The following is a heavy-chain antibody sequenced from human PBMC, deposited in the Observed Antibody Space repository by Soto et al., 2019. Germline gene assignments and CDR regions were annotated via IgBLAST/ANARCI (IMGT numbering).Heavy chain of an antibody. J-gene: IGHJ6*02. CDR2: INPNSGGT. CDR3: ARVSSSSWYTYYYYYGMDV. Sequence: ASVKVSCKASGYTFTGYYMHWVRQAPGQGLEWMGWINPNSGGTNYAQKFQGRVTMTRDTSISTAYMELSRLRSDDTAVYYCARVSSSSWYTYYYYYGMDVWGQGTTVTGSS. CDR1: GYTFTGYY. D-gene: IGHD6-13*01. V-gene: IGHV1-2*02.